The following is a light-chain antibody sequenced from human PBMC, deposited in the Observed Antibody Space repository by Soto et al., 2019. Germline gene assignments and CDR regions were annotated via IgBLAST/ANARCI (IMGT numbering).Light chain of an antibody. CDR1: QSVSSN. CDR3: QHYNNWPFT. J-gene: IGKJ2*01. CDR2: GAS. Sequence: PASVSVSPGERATLSCRASQSVSSNLAWYQQKPGQPPSLLIYGASARATGIPARFSGSGSGTEFTLTISNLQSEDFAVYYCQHYNNWPFTFGQGTKVDIK. V-gene: IGKV3-15*01.